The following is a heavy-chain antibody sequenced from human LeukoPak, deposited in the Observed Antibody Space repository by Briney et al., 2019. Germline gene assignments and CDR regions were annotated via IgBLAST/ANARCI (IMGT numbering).Heavy chain of an antibody. CDR1: GFTFSSYS. CDR2: ISSSSSYI. Sequence: PGGSLRLSCAASGFTFSSYSMNWVRQAPGKGLEWVSSISSSSSYIYYADSVKGRFTISRDNAKNSLYLQMNSLRAEDTAVYYCARAWMAGTTFHYYYYMDVWGKGTTVTVSS. V-gene: IGHV3-21*01. J-gene: IGHJ6*03. CDR3: ARAWMAGTTFHYYYYMDV. D-gene: IGHD1-7*01.